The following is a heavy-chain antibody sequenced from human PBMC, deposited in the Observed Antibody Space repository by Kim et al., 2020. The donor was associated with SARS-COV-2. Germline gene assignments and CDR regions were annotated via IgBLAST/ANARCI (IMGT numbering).Heavy chain of an antibody. Sequence: GGSLRLSCAASGFTFSSYSMNWVRQAPGKGLEWVSSISSSSSYIYYADSVKGRFTISRDNAKNSLYLQMNSLRAEDTAVYYCARGVGYSSGWYLEDYYYGMDVWGQGTTVTVSS. CDR3: ARGVGYSSGWYLEDYYYGMDV. D-gene: IGHD6-19*01. CDR2: ISSSSSYI. V-gene: IGHV3-21*01. CDR1: GFTFSSYS. J-gene: IGHJ6*02.